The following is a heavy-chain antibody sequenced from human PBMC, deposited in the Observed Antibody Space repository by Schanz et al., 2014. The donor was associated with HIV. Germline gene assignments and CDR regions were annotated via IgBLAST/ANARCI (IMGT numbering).Heavy chain of an antibody. Sequence: QVQLVQSGAEVKKPGSSVRVSCKASGYTFINYDIHWVRQASGLGLEWMGWMNPSTGNSGYAQMFQVRVTMTRDTSISTAYLEGDSLKSEDTAVYYCARVPPPSKGLPWGDYYYGLDVWGQGTSVTVSS. J-gene: IGHJ6*02. CDR2: MNPSTGNS. CDR3: ARVPPPSKGLPWGDYYYGLDV. D-gene: IGHD3-16*01. CDR1: GYTFINYD. V-gene: IGHV1-8*01.